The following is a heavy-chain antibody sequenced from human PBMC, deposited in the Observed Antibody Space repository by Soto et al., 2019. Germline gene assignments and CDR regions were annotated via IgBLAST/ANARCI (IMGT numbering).Heavy chain of an antibody. Sequence: QGTLKESGPTLVKPPQTLTLTCSFSGFSLSTSGVGVGWIRQSPGKALEWLAFIYWSGDEHYRPSLKSRLSIIKDTSKNHVVLIISDMDPVDTATYYCARGLATLPVFACDIWGQETMVTVSS. CDR1: GFSLSTSGVG. D-gene: IGHD6-6*01. J-gene: IGHJ3*02. V-gene: IGHV2-5*01. CDR3: ARGLATLPVFACDI. CDR2: IYWSGDE.